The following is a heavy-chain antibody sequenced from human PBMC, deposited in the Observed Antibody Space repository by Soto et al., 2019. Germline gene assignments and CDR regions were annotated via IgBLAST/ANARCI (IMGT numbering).Heavy chain of an antibody. D-gene: IGHD1-20*01. CDR2: ISPYKGDT. CDR3: AREPRYREMDV. V-gene: IGHV1-18*04. CDR1: GYSFTSYG. Sequence: QVQLVQSGAEVKKPGASVKVSCKASGYSFTSYGVSWVRQAPGQGLEWMGWISPYKGDTHYAQKLQGRVTMTTDTSTNTAYMALRSLRSDDTAVYYCAREPRYREMDVWGQGTTVTVSS. J-gene: IGHJ6*02.